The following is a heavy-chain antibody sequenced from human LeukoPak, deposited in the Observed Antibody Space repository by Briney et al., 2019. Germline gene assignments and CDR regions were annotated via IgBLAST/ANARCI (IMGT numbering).Heavy chain of an antibody. CDR3: ARTYDFWSGYPRYFDY. J-gene: IGHJ4*02. D-gene: IGHD3-3*01. CDR2: IYYSGST. Sequence: SETLSLTCTVSGGSISSSSYYWGWIRQPPGKGLEWIGYIYYSGSTYYNPSLKSRVTISVDTSKNQFSLKLSSVTAADTAVYYCARTYDFWSGYPRYFDYWGQGTLVTVSS. V-gene: IGHV4-30-4*08. CDR1: GGSISSSSYY.